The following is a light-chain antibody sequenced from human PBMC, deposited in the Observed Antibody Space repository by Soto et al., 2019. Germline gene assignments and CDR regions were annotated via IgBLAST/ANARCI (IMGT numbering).Light chain of an antibody. CDR2: SND. J-gene: IGLJ2*01. Sequence: QSVLTQPPSASGTPGQRVSISCSGGSSNIGTNTVNWYQHLPGTAPKLLIFSNDERPSGVPDRFSGSKSGTSASLAISGLQSDDEADYYCSSYTSSSTVVFGGGTKLTVL. CDR1: SSNIGTNT. V-gene: IGLV1-44*01. CDR3: SSYTSSSTVV.